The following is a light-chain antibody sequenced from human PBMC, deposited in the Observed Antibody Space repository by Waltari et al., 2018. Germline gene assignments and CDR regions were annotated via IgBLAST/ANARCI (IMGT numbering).Light chain of an antibody. V-gene: IGKV1-9*01. CDR3: QQLKSYPIT. Sequence: TQLTQSPSSLAASVGARVTSSCRTSQVILGYLAWYQQKPGKAPKLLIYAASTLQSGVPSRFSGSGSGMDFNITISNLQPEDFATYYCQQLKSYPITFGGGTKVEIK. J-gene: IGKJ4*01. CDR2: AAS. CDR1: QVILGY.